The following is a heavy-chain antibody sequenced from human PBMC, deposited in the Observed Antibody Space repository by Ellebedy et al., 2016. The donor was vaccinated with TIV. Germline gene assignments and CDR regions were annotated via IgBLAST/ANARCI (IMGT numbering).Heavy chain of an antibody. Sequence: MPSETLSLTCAVKGGSLSGYYWTWIRQPPGKDLEWIGEINHSGTTSKNSSLKSRVTVLADTSKNQFSLKLTTVTAADTAVYCCAGGPTAMAGASPVWGQGTLVTVSS. CDR2: INHSGTT. CDR3: AGGPTAMAGASPV. J-gene: IGHJ4*02. V-gene: IGHV4-34*01. D-gene: IGHD6-19*01. CDR1: GGSLSGYY.